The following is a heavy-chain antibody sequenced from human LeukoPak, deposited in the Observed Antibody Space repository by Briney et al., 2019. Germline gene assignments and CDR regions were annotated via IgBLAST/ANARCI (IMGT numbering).Heavy chain of an antibody. V-gene: IGHV4-59*01. CDR3: ARDGGSGWHNYWFDP. D-gene: IGHD6-19*01. J-gene: IGHJ5*02. CDR2: IYYSGST. Sequence: PSVTPSLTCTVSGGSISNYYWSWVRQPPGKGLEWIGYIYYSGSTKYNPSLKSRVTMSVDTSKNQFSLKLNSVTAADTAVYYCARDGGSGWHNYWFDPWGQGTLVIVSP. CDR1: GGSISNYY.